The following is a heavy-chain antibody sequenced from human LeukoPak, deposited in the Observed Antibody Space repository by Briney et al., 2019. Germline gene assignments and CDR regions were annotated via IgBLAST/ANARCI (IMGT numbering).Heavy chain of an antibody. J-gene: IGHJ4*02. D-gene: IGHD3-16*01. CDR1: GLTFNIYA. CDR3: ARWALGGVPGGY. Sequence: PGGSLRLSCAVSGLTFNIYAMSWVRQAPGKGLEWVSTISGGGGGTYYADSVKGRFTISRDNSKSTLYLQMNSLRAEDTAIYYCARWALGGVPGGYWGQGTLVTVSS. CDR2: ISGGGGGT. V-gene: IGHV3-23*01.